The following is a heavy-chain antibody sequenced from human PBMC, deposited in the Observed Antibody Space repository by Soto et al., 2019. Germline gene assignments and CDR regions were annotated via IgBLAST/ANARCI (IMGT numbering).Heavy chain of an antibody. Sequence: GGSLRLSCAASGFTFSRNGMHWVRQAPGRGLEWVAVISYDGSNKYYADSVKGRFTISRDNSKNTLYLQMNSLRAEDTAVYYCAKDRSHSWTFDYWGQGTLVTVSS. CDR3: AKDRSHSWTFDY. CDR2: ISYDGSNK. J-gene: IGHJ4*02. D-gene: IGHD6-13*01. CDR1: GFTFSRNG. V-gene: IGHV3-30*18.